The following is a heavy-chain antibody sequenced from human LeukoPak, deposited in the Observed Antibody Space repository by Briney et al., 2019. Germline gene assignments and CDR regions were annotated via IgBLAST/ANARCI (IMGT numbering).Heavy chain of an antibody. Sequence: GGSLRLSCAASGFTFSSYSMNWVRQAPGKGLEWVSSISSSSSYIYYADSVKGRFTISRDNAKNSLYLQMNSLRAEDTAVCYCATGYSYGYGSGPDYWGQGTLVTVSS. D-gene: IGHD5-18*01. J-gene: IGHJ4*02. CDR3: ATGYSYGYGSGPDY. V-gene: IGHV3-21*01. CDR1: GFTFSSYS. CDR2: ISSSSSYI.